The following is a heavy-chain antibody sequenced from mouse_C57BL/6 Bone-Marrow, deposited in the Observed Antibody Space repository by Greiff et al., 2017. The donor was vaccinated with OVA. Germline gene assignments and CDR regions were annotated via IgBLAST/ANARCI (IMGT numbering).Heavy chain of an antibody. CDR2: IDPSDSYT. CDR1: GYTFTSYW. CDR3: AVYHGRRGFAY. J-gene: IGHJ3*01. V-gene: IGHV1-69*01. Sequence: VQLQQPGAELVMPGASVKLSCKASGYTFTSYWMHWVKQRPGQGLEWIGEIDPSDSYTNYNQKFKGKSTLTVDKSSSTAYMQLSSLTSEDSAVYYCAVYHGRRGFAYWGQGTLVTVSA. D-gene: IGHD1-1*01.